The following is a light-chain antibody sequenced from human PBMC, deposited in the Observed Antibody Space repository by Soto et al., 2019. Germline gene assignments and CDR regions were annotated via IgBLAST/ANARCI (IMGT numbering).Light chain of an antibody. CDR2: DNN. Sequence: QSVLTQPPSLSAAPGQKVTISCSGSSSNIGNNYVSWYQQLPGTAPKLLIYDNNKRPSGIPDRFSGSKSDTSATLGITGLQTGDEADYYCATWDSSLSAVVFGGGTQLTVL. CDR1: SSNIGNNY. CDR3: ATWDSSLSAVV. J-gene: IGLJ2*01. V-gene: IGLV1-51*01.